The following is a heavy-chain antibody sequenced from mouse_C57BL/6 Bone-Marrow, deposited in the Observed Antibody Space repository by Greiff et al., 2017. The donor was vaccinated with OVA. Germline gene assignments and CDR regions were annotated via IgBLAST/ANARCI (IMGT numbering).Heavy chain of an antibody. Sequence: EVQLQQSGGDLVKPGGSLKLSCAASGFTFSSYGMSWVRQTPDKRLEWVATISSGGSYTYYPDSVKGRFTISRDNAKNTLYLQMSSLKSEDTAMYYCARQAWLLRLYAMDYWGRGTSVTVSS. D-gene: IGHD2-3*01. CDR2: ISSGGSYT. CDR3: ARQAWLLRLYAMDY. J-gene: IGHJ4*01. V-gene: IGHV5-6*01. CDR1: GFTFSSYG.